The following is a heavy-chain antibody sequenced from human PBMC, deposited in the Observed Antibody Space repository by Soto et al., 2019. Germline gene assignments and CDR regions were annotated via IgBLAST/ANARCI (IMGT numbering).Heavy chain of an antibody. CDR3: AKAGGYSGYDLGTVFDY. CDR1: GFTFSSYA. CDR2: ISGSGGST. V-gene: IGHV3-23*01. D-gene: IGHD5-12*01. J-gene: IGHJ4*02. Sequence: GGSLRLSCAASGFTFSSYAMSWVRQAPGKGLEWVSAISGSGGSTYYADSVKGRFTISRDNSKNTLYLQMNSLRAEDTAVYYCAKAGGYSGYDLGTVFDYWGQGTLVTVSS.